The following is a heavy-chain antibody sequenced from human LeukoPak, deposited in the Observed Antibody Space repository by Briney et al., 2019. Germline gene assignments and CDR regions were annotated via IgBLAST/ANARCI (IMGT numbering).Heavy chain of an antibody. J-gene: IGHJ2*01. Sequence: SETLSLTCTVSGGSISSGSYYWSWIRQPAGKGLEWIGYIYYSGSTNYNPSLKSRVTISVDTSKNQFSLKLSSVTAADTAVYYCARDGYNSRYFDLWGRGTLVTVSS. D-gene: IGHD5-24*01. CDR3: ARDGYNSRYFDL. V-gene: IGHV4-61*10. CDR2: IYYSGST. CDR1: GGSISSGSYY.